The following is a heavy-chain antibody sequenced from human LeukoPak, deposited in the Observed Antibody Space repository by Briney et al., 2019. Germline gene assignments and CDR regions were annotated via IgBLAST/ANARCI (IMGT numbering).Heavy chain of an antibody. D-gene: IGHD2-15*01. V-gene: IGHV3-7*01. CDR2: IKEDGSDK. J-gene: IGHJ6*02. CDR3: ARDRGRSARGYYYGMDV. Sequence: GGSLRLSCAASGFTFTNFWMTWVRQAPGKGLEWVGDIKEDGSDKYYGDSVKGRFVLSRDNAKNSLSLQMNSLRAEDTAVYYCARDRGRSARGYYYGMDVWGQGTAVAVSS. CDR1: GFTFTNFW.